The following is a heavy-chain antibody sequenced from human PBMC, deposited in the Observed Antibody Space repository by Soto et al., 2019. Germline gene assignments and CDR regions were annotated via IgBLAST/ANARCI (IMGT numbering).Heavy chain of an antibody. Sequence: GGSLRLSCAASGFTFSSYGMHWVRQAPGKGLEWVAVISYDGSNKYYADSVKGRFTISRDNSKNTLYLQMNSLRAEDTAVYYCAKEWSPTWELLFAFDIWGQGTMVTVSS. CDR1: GFTFSSYG. D-gene: IGHD1-26*01. V-gene: IGHV3-30*18. CDR3: AKEWSPTWELLFAFDI. J-gene: IGHJ3*02. CDR2: ISYDGSNK.